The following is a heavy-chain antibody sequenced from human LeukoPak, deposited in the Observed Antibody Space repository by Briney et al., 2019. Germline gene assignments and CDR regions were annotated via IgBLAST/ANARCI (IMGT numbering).Heavy chain of an antibody. CDR2: ISYDGSNK. V-gene: IGHV3-30-3*01. CDR1: GFTFSSYA. CDR3: AIYPGQWLVSDAFDI. J-gene: IGHJ3*02. D-gene: IGHD6-19*01. Sequence: PGRSLRLSCAASGFTFSSYAMHWVRQAPGKGLEWVAVISYDGSNKYYADSVKGRFTISRDNSKNTLYLQMNSLRAEDTAVYYCAIYPGQWLVSDAFDIWGQGTMVTVSS.